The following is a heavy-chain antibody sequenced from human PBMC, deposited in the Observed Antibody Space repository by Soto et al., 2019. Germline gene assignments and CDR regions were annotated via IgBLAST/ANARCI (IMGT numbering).Heavy chain of an antibody. Sequence: PGGSLRLSCAASGFTFSDYIMHWVRRAPGKGLQYVSAITSNGGYTFYADSVKGRFTISRDNSRSTLYLQMASLGVEDTAVYYCAKVLSPFVVVTATDFWGPGTLVTVSS. V-gene: IGHV3-64*02. CDR3: AKVLSPFVVVTATDF. CDR2: ITSNGGYT. CDR1: GFTFSDYI. D-gene: IGHD2-21*02. J-gene: IGHJ4*02.